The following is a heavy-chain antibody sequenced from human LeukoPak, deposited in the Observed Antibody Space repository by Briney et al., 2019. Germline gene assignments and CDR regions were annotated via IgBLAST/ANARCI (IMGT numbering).Heavy chain of an antibody. J-gene: IGHJ3*02. CDR2: IKQDGSEK. CDR1: GFTFSSYW. V-gene: IGHV3-7*01. D-gene: IGHD3-10*01. Sequence: GGSLRLSCAASGFTFSSYWMSWVRQAPGKGLEWVANIKQDGSEKYYVDSVKGRFTISRDNAKNSLYLQMNSLRVEDTAVYYCARSMVRGVNDAFDIWGQGTMVTVSS. CDR3: ARSMVRGVNDAFDI.